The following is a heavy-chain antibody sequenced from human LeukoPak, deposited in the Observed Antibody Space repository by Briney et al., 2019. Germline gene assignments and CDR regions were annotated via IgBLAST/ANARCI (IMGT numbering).Heavy chain of an antibody. CDR2: ISSSTTTT. D-gene: IGHD4-17*01. CDR1: GFTFSSYS. Sequence: GGSLRLSCAASGFTFSSYSMNWVRQAPGKGLEWVSYISSSTTTTYYADSVKGRFTISRDNSKNTLYLQMNSLRAEDTAVYYCAKSTTVTQRGYFDYWGQGTLVTVSS. CDR3: AKSTTVTQRGYFDY. V-gene: IGHV3-48*01. J-gene: IGHJ4*02.